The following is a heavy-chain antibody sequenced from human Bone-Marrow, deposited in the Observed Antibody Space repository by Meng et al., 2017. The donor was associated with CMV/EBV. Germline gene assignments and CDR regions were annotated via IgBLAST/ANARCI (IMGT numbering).Heavy chain of an antibody. CDR1: GFTFSSYE. CDR2: IKQDGSEK. J-gene: IGHJ6*02. D-gene: IGHD6-13*01. Sequence: GGSLRLSCAASGFTFSSYEMNWVRQAPGKGLEWVANIKQDGSEKYYVDSVKGRFTISRDNAKNSLYLQMNSLRAEDTAVYYCARDARAQQLVPYYYGMDVWGQGTTVTVSS. V-gene: IGHV3-7*01. CDR3: ARDARAQQLVPYYYGMDV.